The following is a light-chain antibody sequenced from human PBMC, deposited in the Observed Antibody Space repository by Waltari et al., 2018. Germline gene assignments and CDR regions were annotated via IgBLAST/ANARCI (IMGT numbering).Light chain of an antibody. V-gene: IGKV3-15*01. CDR1: LSVSNN. CDR3: QQYNQWIT. Sequence: EVEMTQSPVTLSVSPGDRATLSCRASLSVSNNLAWYQHTPGQPPRLLIYASSTRATGVPARFSGSGSGTEFTLTINSMQSEDFAVYYCQQYNQWITFGQGTRLEI. CDR2: ASS. J-gene: IGKJ5*01.